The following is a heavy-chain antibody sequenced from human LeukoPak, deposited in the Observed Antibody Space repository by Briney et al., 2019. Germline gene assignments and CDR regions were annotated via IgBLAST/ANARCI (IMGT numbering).Heavy chain of an antibody. CDR1: GVSVNNYY. CDR3: ARRVAGPNDAFDV. V-gene: IGHV4-4*07. D-gene: IGHD6-19*01. Sequence: SSETLSLTCSVSGVSVNNYYWNWIRQPAGKGLDLIGRIYSTGSTDYNPSLKSRVTMSVDTSQNQFSLNMSSVTAADTAVYYCARRVAGPNDAFDVWGQGTMVTVSS. CDR2: IYSTGST. J-gene: IGHJ3*01.